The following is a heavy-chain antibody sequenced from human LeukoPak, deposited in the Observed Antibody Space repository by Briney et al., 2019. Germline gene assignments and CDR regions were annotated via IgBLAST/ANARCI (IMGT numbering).Heavy chain of an antibody. V-gene: IGHV1-46*01. CDR2: INPSGGST. CDR1: GYTFTSYY. Sequence: AASVKVSCKASGYTFTSYYMHWVRQAPGQGLEWMGIINPSGGSTSYAQKFQGRVTMTRDTSTSTVYMELSNLRSEDTAVYYCARDRGIAPLMDVWGQGTTVTVSS. CDR3: ARDRGIAPLMDV. D-gene: IGHD6-13*01. J-gene: IGHJ6*02.